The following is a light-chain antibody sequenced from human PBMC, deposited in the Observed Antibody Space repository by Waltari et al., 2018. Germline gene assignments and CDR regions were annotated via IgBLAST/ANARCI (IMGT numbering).Light chain of an antibody. CDR2: KAD. CDR1: SGSVSTTSY. Sequence: QTVVTQEPSLSVSPGGTVTLTCALSSGSVSTTSYATWYQQSPGQAPRTLVYKADSRSSWVPDRFSGSILGNKAALTITGAQADDESDYYCALYMGSGIWVFGGGTKLTVL. J-gene: IGLJ3*02. CDR3: ALYMGSGIWV. V-gene: IGLV8-61*01.